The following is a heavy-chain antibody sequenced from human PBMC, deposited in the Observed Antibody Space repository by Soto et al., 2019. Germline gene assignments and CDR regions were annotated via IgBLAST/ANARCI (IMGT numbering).Heavy chain of an antibody. V-gene: IGHV3-23*01. D-gene: IGHD4-17*01. Sequence: XGSLRLTFAASGFTFSSYAMSWVRQAPGKGLDWVSAISVSGGSTYYADSVKGRFTISRDNSKNTLYLQMNSLRAEDTAVYYCATTLASVDYGEYGGDWGQGTLVTVSS. J-gene: IGHJ4*02. CDR1: GFTFSSYA. CDR3: ATTLASVDYGEYGGD. CDR2: ISVSGGST.